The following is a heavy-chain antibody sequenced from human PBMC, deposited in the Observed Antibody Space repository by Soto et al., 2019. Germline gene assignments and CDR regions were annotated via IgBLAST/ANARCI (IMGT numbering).Heavy chain of an antibody. Sequence: SETLSLTCIVSGGSVSSGSYHWIWIRQPPGKGLEWIGYSYYTGSTKYNPSLRSRVTISVDTSKNQFSLNLGSVTAADTAVYYCARKTFYDFWSGPKDGMDVWGQGTTVTVS. J-gene: IGHJ6*02. V-gene: IGHV4-61*01. D-gene: IGHD3-3*01. CDR2: SYYTGST. CDR3: ARKTFYDFWSGPKDGMDV. CDR1: GGSVSSGSYH.